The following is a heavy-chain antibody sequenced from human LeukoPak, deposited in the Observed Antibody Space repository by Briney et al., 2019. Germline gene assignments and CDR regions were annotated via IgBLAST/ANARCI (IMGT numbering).Heavy chain of an antibody. D-gene: IGHD2-2*03. V-gene: IGHV4-39*01. CDR3: ARQGMDGETDQYYFDY. CDR2: IYCSGST. Sequence: PSETLSLTCTVSGGSISSSSYYWGWIRQPPGKGLEWIGSIYCSGSTYYNPSLKSRVTISVDTSKNQFSLKLSSVTAADTAVYYCARQGMDGETDQYYFDYWGQGTLVTVSS. J-gene: IGHJ4*02. CDR1: GGSISSSSYY.